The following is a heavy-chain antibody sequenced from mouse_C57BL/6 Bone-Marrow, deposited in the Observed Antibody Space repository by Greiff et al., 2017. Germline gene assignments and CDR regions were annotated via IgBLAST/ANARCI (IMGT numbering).Heavy chain of an antibody. D-gene: IGHD3-2*02. CDR1: GYTFTSYW. CDR2: IDPSDSET. CDR3: ARSFSQLRLLFAD. Sequence: QVQLQQPGAELVRPGSSVKLSCKASGYTFTSYWMHWVKQRPIQGLEWIGNIDPSDSETHYNQKFKDKATLTVDKSSSTAYMQLSSLTSADSAVYYCARSFSQLRLLFADWGQGTLVTVSA. J-gene: IGHJ3*01. V-gene: IGHV1-52*01.